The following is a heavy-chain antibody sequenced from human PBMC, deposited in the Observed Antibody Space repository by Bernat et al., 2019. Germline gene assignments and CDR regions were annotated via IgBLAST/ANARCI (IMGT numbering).Heavy chain of an antibody. V-gene: IGHV3-23*01. D-gene: IGHD2-8*02. CDR1: GFTFSSYA. CDR2: ISGSGGST. J-gene: IGHJ4*02. Sequence: EVQLLESGGGLVQPGGSLRLSCAASGFTFSSYAMSWVRQAPGKGLEWVSAISGSGGSTYYADSVKGRFTISRDNSKNTLYLQMNSLRAEDTAVYYCAELSPCCTGGVCYTGGIDYWGQGTLVTVSS. CDR3: AELSPCCTGGVCYTGGIDY.